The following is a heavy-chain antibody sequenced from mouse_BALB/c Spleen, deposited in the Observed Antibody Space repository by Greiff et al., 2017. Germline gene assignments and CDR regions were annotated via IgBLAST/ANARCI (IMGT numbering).Heavy chain of an antibody. J-gene: IGHJ4*01. CDR2: ISSGSSTI. CDR3: AREGVADAMDY. V-gene: IGHV5-17*02. CDR1: GFTFSSFG. Sequence: EVQRVESGGGLVQPGGSRKLSCAASGFTFSSFGMHWVRQAPEKGLEWVAYISSGSSTIYYADTVKGRFTISRDNPKNTLFLQMTSLRSEDTAMYYCAREGVADAMDYWGQGTSVTVSS.